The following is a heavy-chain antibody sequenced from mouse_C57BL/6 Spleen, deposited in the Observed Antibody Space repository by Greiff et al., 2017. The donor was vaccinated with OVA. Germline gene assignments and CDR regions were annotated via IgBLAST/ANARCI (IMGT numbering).Heavy chain of an antibody. J-gene: IGHJ4*01. CDR3: ARAVMVTTLYYCAMDY. D-gene: IGHD2-3*01. CDR2: ISSGGSYT. Sequence: EVKVVESGGDLVKPGGSLKLSCAASGFTFSSYGMSWVRQTPDKRLEWVATISSGGSYTYYPDSVKGRFTISRDNAKNTLYLQMSSLKSEDTAMYYCARAVMVTTLYYCAMDYWGQGTSVTVSS. CDR1: GFTFSSYG. V-gene: IGHV5-6*01.